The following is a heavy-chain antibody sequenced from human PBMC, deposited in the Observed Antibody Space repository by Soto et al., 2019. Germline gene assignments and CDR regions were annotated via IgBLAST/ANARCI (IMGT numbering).Heavy chain of an antibody. V-gene: IGHV1-69*13. Sequence: ASVKVSCKASGGTFSSYAISWVRQAPGQWLEWMGGIIPIFGTANYAQKFQGRVTITADESTSTAYMELSSLRSEDTAVYYCARDPLIRYSSGRKGLYFDYWGQGTLVTVSS. D-gene: IGHD6-19*01. CDR2: IIPIFGTA. CDR3: ARDPLIRYSSGRKGLYFDY. J-gene: IGHJ4*02. CDR1: GGTFSSYA.